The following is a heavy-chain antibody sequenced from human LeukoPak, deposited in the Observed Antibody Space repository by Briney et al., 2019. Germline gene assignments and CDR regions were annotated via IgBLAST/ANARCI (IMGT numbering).Heavy chain of an antibody. CDR3: ARGGDTAHDY. CDR2: IYTSGST. D-gene: IGHD5-18*01. Sequence: SETLSLTCTVSGGSISSGSYYWSWIRQPAGKGLEWIGRIYTSGSTNYNPSLKSRVTISVDTSKNQFSLKLSSVTAADTAVYYCARGGDTAHDYWGQGTLVTVSS. J-gene: IGHJ4*02. V-gene: IGHV4-61*02. CDR1: GGSISSGSYY.